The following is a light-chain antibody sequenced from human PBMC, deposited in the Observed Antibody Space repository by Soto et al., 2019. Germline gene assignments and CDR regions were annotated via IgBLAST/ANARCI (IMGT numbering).Light chain of an antibody. CDR2: KVS. V-gene: IGKV2-30*01. Sequence: DVVMTQSPLSLPVTLGQPASISCRSSQSLVYSNRNTYLNWFHQRPGQSPRRLIYKVSNRDSGVPDRFSGSGSGTDFTLKISRVEAEDVGVYYCMQGTHWPITFGQGTRLEIK. CDR3: MQGTHWPIT. J-gene: IGKJ5*01. CDR1: QSLVYSNRNTY.